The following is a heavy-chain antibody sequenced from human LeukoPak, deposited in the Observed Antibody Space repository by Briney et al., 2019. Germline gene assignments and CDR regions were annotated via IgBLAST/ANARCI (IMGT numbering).Heavy chain of an antibody. V-gene: IGHV4-30-2*01. Sequence: PSQTLSLTCTVSGGSISSGGYYWSWIRQPPGKGLEWIGYICHSGSTYYNPSLKSRVTISTDMSKNQISLKLSSVTAADTAVYYCARQTFGVLYFDSWGQGTLVIVSS. D-gene: IGHD3-10*01. CDR2: ICHSGST. CDR3: ARQTFGVLYFDS. J-gene: IGHJ4*02. CDR1: GGSISSGGYY.